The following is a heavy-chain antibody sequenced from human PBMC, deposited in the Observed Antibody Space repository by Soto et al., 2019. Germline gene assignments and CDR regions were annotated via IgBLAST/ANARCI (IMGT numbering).Heavy chain of an antibody. CDR1: GFTFSSYS. D-gene: IGHD6-13*01. J-gene: IGHJ5*02. CDR3: ARSRLIGFIAAAPSNWFDP. V-gene: IGHV3-48*02. CDR2: ISSSSSTI. Sequence: VGSLRLSCAASGFTFSSYSMNWVRQAPGKGLEWVSYISSSSSTIYYADSVEGRFTISRDNAKNSLYLQMNSLRDEDTAVYYCARSRLIGFIAAAPSNWFDPWGQGTLVTVSS.